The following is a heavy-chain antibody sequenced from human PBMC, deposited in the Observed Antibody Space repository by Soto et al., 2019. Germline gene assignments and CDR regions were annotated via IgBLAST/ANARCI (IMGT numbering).Heavy chain of an antibody. V-gene: IGHV3-48*01. J-gene: IGHJ4*02. CDR2: ISSSSSNI. CDR3: APQGVGATGYLY. Sequence: EVQLVESGGGLVQPGGSLRLSCAASGFTFSSYSMNWVRQAPGKGLEWVSYISSSSSNIYDADSVKGRFTISRDNAKKSLYLQRNSLRAEATAVYYCAPQGVGATGYLYWGQGTLVTV. CDR1: GFTFSSYS. D-gene: IGHD1-26*01.